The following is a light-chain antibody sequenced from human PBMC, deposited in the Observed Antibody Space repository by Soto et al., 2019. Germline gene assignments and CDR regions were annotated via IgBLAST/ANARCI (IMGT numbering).Light chain of an antibody. CDR1: SGDVGTYNL. Sequence: QSVLTQPASVSGSPGQSIHISCTGTSGDVGTYNLVSWYQHRPGKAPQLMIFEVTKRPSGVSVRFTGSKSGNTASLTISRLEAEDEGDYFCCSYAGRSTWVLGGGTKLPVL. CDR2: EVT. CDR3: CSYAGRSTWV. J-gene: IGLJ3*02. V-gene: IGLV2-23*02.